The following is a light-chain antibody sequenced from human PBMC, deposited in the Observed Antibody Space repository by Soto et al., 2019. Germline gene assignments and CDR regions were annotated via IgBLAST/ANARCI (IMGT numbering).Light chain of an antibody. J-gene: IGKJ1*01. CDR1: QSISSW. Sequence: DIQMTQSPSTLSASGGDRVTSTCRASQSISSWLAWYQQKPGKAPKLLIYKASSLESGVPSRFSGSGSGTEFTLTISSLQPDDFATYYCQHYNSYSEAFGQGTKVDIK. CDR2: KAS. V-gene: IGKV1-5*03. CDR3: QHYNSYSEA.